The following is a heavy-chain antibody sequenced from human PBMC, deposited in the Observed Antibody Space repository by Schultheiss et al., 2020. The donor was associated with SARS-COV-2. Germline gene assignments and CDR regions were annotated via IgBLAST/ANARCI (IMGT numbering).Heavy chain of an antibody. J-gene: IGHJ4*02. CDR2: IYYSGST. Sequence: SETLSLTCTVSGGSISSGGYYWSWIRQHPGKGLEWIGYIYYSGSTYYNPSLKNRVTISVDTSKNQFSLKLSSVTAADTAVYYCASSGPFDYGDPNWGQGTLVTVSS. V-gene: IGHV4-31*03. CDR1: GGSISSGGYY. D-gene: IGHD4-17*01. CDR3: ASSGPFDYGDPN.